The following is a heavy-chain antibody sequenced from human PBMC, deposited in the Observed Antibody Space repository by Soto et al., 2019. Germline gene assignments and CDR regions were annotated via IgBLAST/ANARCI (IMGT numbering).Heavy chain of an antibody. CDR1: GFTFSSYA. V-gene: IGHV3-23*01. Sequence: PGGSLRLSCPASGFTFSSYAMSWDRQAPGKGLEWVSAISGSGGSTYYADSVKGRFTISRGNSKNTLYLQMNSLRAEDTAVYYCARHPAEDGGWPSRFDYWGQGTLVTVSS. CDR2: ISGSGGST. D-gene: IGHD6-19*01. J-gene: IGHJ4*02. CDR3: ARHPAEDGGWPSRFDY.